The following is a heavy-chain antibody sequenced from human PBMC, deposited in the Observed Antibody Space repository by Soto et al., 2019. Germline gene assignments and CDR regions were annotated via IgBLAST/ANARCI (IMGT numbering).Heavy chain of an antibody. V-gene: IGHV1-2*02. D-gene: IGHD3-3*01. CDR3: ARGGGVGVAGSAAFDM. CDR1: GYPVTAYY. CDR2: INPATGAA. J-gene: IGHJ3*02. Sequence: QLHLVQSGAVVKKPGASVTVSCSASGYPVTAYYMHWVRQAPGRGLEWMGGINPATGAAKYTQTFQGGVTMTRARSRSTAFMELGGLTSEDTAVFSCARGGGVGVAGSAAFDMWGQGTLVTVSS.